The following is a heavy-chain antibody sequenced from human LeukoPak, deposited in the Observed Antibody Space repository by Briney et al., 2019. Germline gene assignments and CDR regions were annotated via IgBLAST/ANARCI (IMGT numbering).Heavy chain of an antibody. V-gene: IGHV4-34*01. CDR1: GGSFSGYY. J-gene: IGHJ4*02. CDR2: TNHSGST. CDR3: ARWTPRYCSSTSCRSSFDY. Sequence: SETLSLTCAVYGGSFSGYYWSWIRQPPGKGLEWIGETNHSGSTNYNPSLKSRVTISVDTSKNQFSLKLSSATAADTAVYYCARWTPRYCSSTSCRSSFDYWGQGTLVTVSS. D-gene: IGHD2-2*01.